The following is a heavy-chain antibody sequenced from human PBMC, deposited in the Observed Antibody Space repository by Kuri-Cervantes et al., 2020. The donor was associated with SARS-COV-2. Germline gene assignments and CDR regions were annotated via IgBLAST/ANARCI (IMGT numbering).Heavy chain of an antibody. Sequence: SLKISCTASGFKFGDYPMSWFRQAPGKGLEWVGFIRNKGYGATTEYGASVKGRFTISRDDSEGIAYLQMNSLKTEDTAVYYCSRGRVWFDPWGQGTLVTVSS. CDR3: SRGRVWFDP. V-gene: IGHV3-49*03. CDR2: IRNKGYGATT. J-gene: IGHJ5*02. CDR1: GFKFGDYP.